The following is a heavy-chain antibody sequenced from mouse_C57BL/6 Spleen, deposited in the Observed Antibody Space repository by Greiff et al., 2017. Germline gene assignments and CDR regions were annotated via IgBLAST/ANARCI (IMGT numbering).Heavy chain of an antibody. J-gene: IGHJ3*01. Sequence: QVQLQQPGAELVKPGASVKLSCKASGYTFTSYWMHWVKQRPGQGLEWIGMIHPNSGSTNYNEKFKSKATLTVDKSSSTAYMQLSRLTSEDSAVYYCARIYYDYDGAYWGQGTLVTVSA. V-gene: IGHV1-64*01. D-gene: IGHD2-4*01. CDR2: IHPNSGST. CDR1: GYTFTSYW. CDR3: ARIYYDYDGAY.